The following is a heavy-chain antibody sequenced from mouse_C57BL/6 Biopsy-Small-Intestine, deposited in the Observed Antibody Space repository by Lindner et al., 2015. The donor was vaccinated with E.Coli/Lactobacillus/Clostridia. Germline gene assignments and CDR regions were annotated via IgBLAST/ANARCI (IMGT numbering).Heavy chain of an antibody. CDR3: ARLTTVVAFDY. CDR1: GYSFTGYF. V-gene: IGHV1-20*01. J-gene: IGHJ2*01. CDR2: INPYNGDT. Sequence: VQLQESGPELVKPGDSVKISCKASGYSFTGYFMNWVMQSHGKSLEWIGRINPYNGDTFYNQKFKGKATLTVDKSSSTAHMELRSLTSEGSAVYYCARLTTVVAFDYWGQGTTLTVSS. D-gene: IGHD1-1*01.